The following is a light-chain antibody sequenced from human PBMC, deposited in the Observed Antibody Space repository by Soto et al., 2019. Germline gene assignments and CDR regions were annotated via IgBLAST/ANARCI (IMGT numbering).Light chain of an antibody. J-gene: IGLJ2*01. CDR2: DND. CDR1: SSNIGNDY. V-gene: IGLV1-51*01. CDR3: ATWDDSLSSVI. Sequence: QSVLTQPPSVSAAPGEKVSISCSGSSSNIGNDYVSWYQQLPGTAPKLLIYDNDKRPSGIPDRFSGSKSGTSATLGITGLQTGDEADYHCATWDDSLSSVISGGGTKLTVL.